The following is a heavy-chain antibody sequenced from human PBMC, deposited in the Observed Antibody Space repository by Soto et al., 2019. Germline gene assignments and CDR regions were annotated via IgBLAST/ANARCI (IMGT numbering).Heavy chain of an antibody. Sequence: EVRLLESGGGLIQPGGSLRLSCTASGLTFRTYAMTWFRQAPGRGLEWVSAISGSAGTFYATSVKGRFTISRDNSRSTVYLQMHSLRAEDSAIYYCAKEKDYYFIWGSDRYTSHYWVRGTLVTVAS. D-gene: IGHD3-16*02. CDR3: AKEKDYYFIWGSDRYTSHY. V-gene: IGHV3-23*01. J-gene: IGHJ4*02. CDR1: GLTFRTYA. CDR2: ISGSAGT.